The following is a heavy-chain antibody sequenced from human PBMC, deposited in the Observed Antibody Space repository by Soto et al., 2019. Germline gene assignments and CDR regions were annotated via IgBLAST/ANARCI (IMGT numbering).Heavy chain of an antibody. D-gene: IGHD3-10*01. Sequence: GGSLRLSCTASGFTFGDYAMSWVRRAPGKGLEWVGFIRTKANGGTTDYAASVKGRFSISRDDSKTIAYLQMNSMKTEDTAVYYCATMSESDYWGQGTLVTVSS. CDR2: IRTKANGGTT. CDR3: ATMSESDY. V-gene: IGHV3-49*04. J-gene: IGHJ4*02. CDR1: GFTFGDYA.